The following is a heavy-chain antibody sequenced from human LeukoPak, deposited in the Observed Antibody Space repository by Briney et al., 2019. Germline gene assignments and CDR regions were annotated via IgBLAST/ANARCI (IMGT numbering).Heavy chain of an antibody. Sequence: PGGSLRLSCAASGFTFSRFTMHWVRQAPGKGLEWVSYISSSGSTIYYADSVKGRFTISRDNAKNSLYLQMNSLRAEDTAVYYCARLERLRGYYFDYWGQGTLVTVSS. J-gene: IGHJ4*02. D-gene: IGHD4-17*01. V-gene: IGHV3-48*04. CDR2: ISSSGSTI. CDR1: GFTFSRFT. CDR3: ARLERLRGYYFDY.